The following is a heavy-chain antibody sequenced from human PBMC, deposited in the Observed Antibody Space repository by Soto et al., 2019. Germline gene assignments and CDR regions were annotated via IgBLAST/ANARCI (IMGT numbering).Heavy chain of an antibody. D-gene: IGHD6-13*01. V-gene: IGHV1-18*01. J-gene: IGHJ4*02. CDR3: ACASSSSCHDY. CDR2: ISAYNGNT. Sequence: QVKLVQSGAEVKKPGASVKVSCKASGYTFTSYGISWVRQAPGQGLEWMGWISAYNGNTNYAQKLQGRVTMTTATSTSTAYMDLRSLRSDDTAVYYCACASSSSCHDYWGQGTLVTVSS. CDR1: GYTFTSYG.